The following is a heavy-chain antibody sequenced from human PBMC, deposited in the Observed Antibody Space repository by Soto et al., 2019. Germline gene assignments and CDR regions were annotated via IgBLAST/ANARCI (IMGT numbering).Heavy chain of an antibody. D-gene: IGHD3-9*01. Sequence: GGSLRLSCSASGFTFSSYAMHWVRQAPGKGLEWVAVISYDGSNKYYADSVKGRFTISRDNSKNMLYLQMNSLRAEDTAVYYCARQYYDILTGYLGPHDAFDIWGQGTMVTVSS. V-gene: IGHV3-30-3*01. CDR3: ARQYYDILTGYLGPHDAFDI. CDR1: GFTFSSYA. CDR2: ISYDGSNK. J-gene: IGHJ3*02.